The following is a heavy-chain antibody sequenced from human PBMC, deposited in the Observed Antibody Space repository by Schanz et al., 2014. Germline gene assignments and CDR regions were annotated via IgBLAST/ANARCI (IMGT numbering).Heavy chain of an antibody. CDR1: GFAFSVYG. V-gene: IGHV3-33*01. D-gene: IGHD3-10*01. J-gene: IGHJ4*02. Sequence: QVQMVESGGGVVQPGRSLRLSCAASGFAFSVYGMHWVRQAPGKGPEWVAVIWSDGSTKYYADSVKGRFTISRDNSKNTLYLQMNSLRAEDTAIYYCARDGNYYGSRNYYKTPYYFDYWGQGTLVTVSS. CDR3: ARDGNYYGSRNYYKTPYYFDY. CDR2: IWSDGSTK.